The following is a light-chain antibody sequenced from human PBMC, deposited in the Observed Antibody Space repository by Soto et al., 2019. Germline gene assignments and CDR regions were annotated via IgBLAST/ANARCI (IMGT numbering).Light chain of an antibody. CDR2: EVN. Sequence: QSALTQPPSASGSPGQSVTISCTGTSSDVGGYNYVSWYQQNPGKVPKLMIYEVNKRPSGVPDRFSGSKSGNTASLTVSGSQAEDEADYYCTSYAGGNNVFGTGTKVTVL. CDR1: SSDVGGYNY. J-gene: IGLJ1*01. V-gene: IGLV2-8*01. CDR3: TSYAGGNNV.